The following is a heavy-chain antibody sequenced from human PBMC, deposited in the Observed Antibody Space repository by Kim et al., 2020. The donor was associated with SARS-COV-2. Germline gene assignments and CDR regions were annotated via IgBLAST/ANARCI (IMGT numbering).Heavy chain of an antibody. Sequence: YNPSIKSRVTISVDTSKNQFSLKLSSVTAADTAVYYCARGRLQPRGIAAVWGQGTLVTVSS. V-gene: IGHV4-34*01. CDR3: ARGRLQPRGIAAV. J-gene: IGHJ4*02. D-gene: IGHD6-13*01.